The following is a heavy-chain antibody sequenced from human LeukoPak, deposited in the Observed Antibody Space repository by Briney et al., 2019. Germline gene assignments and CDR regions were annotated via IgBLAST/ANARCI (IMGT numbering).Heavy chain of an antibody. CDR2: ISSSSSYI. D-gene: IGHD7-27*01. CDR1: GFSLSTYS. J-gene: IGHJ4*02. V-gene: IGHV3-21*01. CDR3: ARDGDFDY. Sequence: GGSLRLSCAASGFSLSTYSMNWVRQAPGKGLEWVSFISSSSSYIYYADSVKGRFTISRDNAKNSLYLQMNSLRAEDTAVYYCARDGDFDYWGQGTLVTVSS.